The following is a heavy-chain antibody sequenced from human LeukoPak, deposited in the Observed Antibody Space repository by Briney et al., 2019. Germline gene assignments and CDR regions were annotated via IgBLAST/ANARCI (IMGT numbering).Heavy chain of an antibody. CDR3: AALAGDYGDYGDRGRGATKGY. Sequence: SVKVSCKASGFTFTSSAMQWVRQARGQRLEWIGWIVVGSGNTNYAQKFQERVTITRDMSTSTAYMELSGLRSEDTAVYYCAALAGDYGDYGDRGRGATKGYWGQGTLVTVSS. CDR2: IVVGSGNT. J-gene: IGHJ4*02. D-gene: IGHD4-17*01. V-gene: IGHV1-58*02. CDR1: GFTFTSSA.